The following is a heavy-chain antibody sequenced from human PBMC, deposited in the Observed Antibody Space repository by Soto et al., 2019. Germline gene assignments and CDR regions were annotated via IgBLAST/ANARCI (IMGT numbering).Heavy chain of an antibody. CDR2: IIPILGIA. Sequence: ASVKVSCKASGGTFSSYTISWVRQAPGQGLEWMGRIIPILGIANYAQKFQGRVTITADKSTSTAYMELSSLRSEDTAVYYCARVGFMTTVTTHPLEYLPHWGQGTLVTVSS. V-gene: IGHV1-69*02. CDR1: GGTFSSYT. J-gene: IGHJ1*01. D-gene: IGHD4-17*01. CDR3: ARVGFMTTVTTHPLEYLPH.